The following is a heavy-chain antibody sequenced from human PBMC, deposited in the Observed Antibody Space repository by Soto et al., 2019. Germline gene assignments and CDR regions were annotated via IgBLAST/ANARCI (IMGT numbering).Heavy chain of an antibody. V-gene: IGHV3-33*01. J-gene: IGHJ4*02. CDR1: GFSFSVYG. CDR3: AAWAEGATEVH. Sequence: GGSLRLSCETSGFSFSVYGMHWVRQAPGKGLEWVAVIWYDASKQFYAASVEGRFTISRDNSRAILYLQMNSLRAEDTAVYYCAAWAEGATEVHWGQGTLVTVSS. CDR2: IWYDASKQ. D-gene: IGHD2-15*01.